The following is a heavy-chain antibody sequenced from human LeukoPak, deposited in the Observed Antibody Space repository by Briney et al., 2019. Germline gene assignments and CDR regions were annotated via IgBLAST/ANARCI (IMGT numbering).Heavy chain of an antibody. V-gene: IGHV7-4-1*02. Sequence: ASVKVSCKASGYTFTSYAMNWVRQAPGQGLEWMGWINTNTGNPTYAQGFTGRFVFSLDTSVSTAYLQISSLKAEDTAVYYCARDLGEYCSGGSCHPGGAFDIWGQGTMVTVS. D-gene: IGHD2-15*01. CDR3: ARDLGEYCSGGSCHPGGAFDI. J-gene: IGHJ3*02. CDR1: GYTFTSYA. CDR2: INTNTGNP.